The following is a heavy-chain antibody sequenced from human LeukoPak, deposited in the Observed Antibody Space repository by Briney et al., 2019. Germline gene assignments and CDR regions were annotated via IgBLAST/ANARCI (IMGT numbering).Heavy chain of an antibody. CDR3: AKGNWRYFDY. CDR1: GFTFSTYV. Sequence: GGSLRLSCAASGFTFSTYVMSWVRQAPGKGLEWVPAISGSGGSTYYADSVKGRFTISRDNSKNTLYLQMNSLGADDTAVYYCAKGNWRYFDYWGQGTLVTVSS. CDR2: ISGSGGST. V-gene: IGHV3-23*01. J-gene: IGHJ4*02. D-gene: IGHD1-1*01.